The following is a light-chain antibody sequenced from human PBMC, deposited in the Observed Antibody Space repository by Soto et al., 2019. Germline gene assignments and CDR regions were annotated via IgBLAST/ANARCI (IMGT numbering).Light chain of an antibody. CDR1: SSDVGGYDY. Sequence: QSVLTQPASVSGSPGQSIAISCTGTSSDVGGYDYVSWYQQQPGKATTLMIYEVTKRPSGVSNRFSGSKSGNTASLTISGLQAEDEADYYCSSLSSGSTRVFGTGTKVTVL. J-gene: IGLJ1*01. V-gene: IGLV2-14*01. CDR2: EVT. CDR3: SSLSSGSTRV.